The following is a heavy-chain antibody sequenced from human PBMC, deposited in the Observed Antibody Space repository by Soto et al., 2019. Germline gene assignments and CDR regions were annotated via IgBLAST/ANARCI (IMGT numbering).Heavy chain of an antibody. J-gene: IGHJ5*02. CDR3: ARGTRSSTRLGWLDP. CDR2: IDPRGGST. D-gene: IGHD2-2*01. Sequence: QVQLVQSGAEVKKPGASVKVSCKASGYTFISYYIHWVRQAPGQGLELMGIIDPRGGSTTYVQKFQGTGTMTTDTSTTTVYMELSSLRSEDTAIYYWARGTRSSTRLGWLDPWGQGTLVTVSS. CDR1: GYTFISYY. V-gene: IGHV1-46*01.